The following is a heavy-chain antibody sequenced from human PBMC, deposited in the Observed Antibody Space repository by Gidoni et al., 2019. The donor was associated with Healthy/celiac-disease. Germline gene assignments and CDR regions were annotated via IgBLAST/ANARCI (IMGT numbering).Heavy chain of an antibody. Sequence: EVQLVESGGGLVQPGGSLRLSCAASGFTVSSKYMSWVRQAPGKGLEWVSVIYSGGSTYYADSVKGRFTISRDNSKNTLYLQMNSLRAEDTAVYYCARSPRGWLRSFDYWGQGTLVTVSS. CDR1: GFTVSSKY. CDR3: ARSPRGWLRSFDY. V-gene: IGHV3-66*01. J-gene: IGHJ4*02. D-gene: IGHD3-22*01. CDR2: IYSGGST.